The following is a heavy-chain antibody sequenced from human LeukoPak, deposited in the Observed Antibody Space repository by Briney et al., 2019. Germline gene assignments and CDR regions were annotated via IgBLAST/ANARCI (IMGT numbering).Heavy chain of an antibody. Sequence: SETLSLTCAVYGGSFSGYYWSWIRQPPGKGLEWIGEINHSGGTNYNSSLKSRVTISVDTSKNQFSLKLSSVTAADTAVYYCARQGRSSWFWNYWGQGTLVTVSS. CDR2: INHSGGT. J-gene: IGHJ4*02. V-gene: IGHV4-34*01. CDR3: ARQGRSSWFWNY. CDR1: GGSFSGYY. D-gene: IGHD6-13*01.